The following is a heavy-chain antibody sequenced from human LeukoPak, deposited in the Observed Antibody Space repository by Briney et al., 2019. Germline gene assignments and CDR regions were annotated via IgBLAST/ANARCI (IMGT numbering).Heavy chain of an antibody. CDR3: ARDRSGPFDY. CDR2: INPSGGST. V-gene: IGHV1-46*01. CDR1: GYTFTSYY. D-gene: IGHD6-25*01. J-gene: IGHJ4*02. Sequence: ASVKVSCKASGYTFTSYYMRWVRQAPGQGLEWMGIINPSGGSTSYAQKFQGRVTMTRDTSTSTVYMELSSLRSEDTAVHYCARDRSGPFDYWGQGTLVTVSS.